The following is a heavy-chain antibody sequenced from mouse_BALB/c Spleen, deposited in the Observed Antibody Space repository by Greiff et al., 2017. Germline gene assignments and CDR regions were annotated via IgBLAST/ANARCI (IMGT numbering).Heavy chain of an antibody. Sequence: EVQLVESGGGLVQPGGSLKLSCAASGFTFSSFVMHWVRQAPEQGLEWVAYISIDSSTTYYADKVKGRFTIARDNSKNTLFLQMTSLRSEDAAMYDCARTTMITKSPMDYWGQGTTLTVSS. V-gene: IGHV5-17*02. CDR1: GFTFSSFV. CDR2: ISIDSSTT. J-gene: IGHJ2*01. CDR3: ARTTMITKSPMDY. D-gene: IGHD2-4*01.